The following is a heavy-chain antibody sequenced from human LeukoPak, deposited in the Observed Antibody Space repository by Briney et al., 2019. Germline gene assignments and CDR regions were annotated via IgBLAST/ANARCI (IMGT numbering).Heavy chain of an antibody. V-gene: IGHV4-59*12. CDR1: GGSISSYY. Sequence: SETLSLTCTVSGGSISSYYWSWIRQPPGKGLEWIGYIYYSGSTYYNPSLKSRVTISVDTSKNQFSLKLSSVTAADTAVYYRARGSSSLGSGIDYWGQGTLVTVSS. CDR3: ARGSSSLGSGIDY. D-gene: IGHD2-15*01. CDR2: IYYSGST. J-gene: IGHJ4*02.